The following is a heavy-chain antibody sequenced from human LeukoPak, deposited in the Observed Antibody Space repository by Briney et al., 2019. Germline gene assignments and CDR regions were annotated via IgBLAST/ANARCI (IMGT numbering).Heavy chain of an antibody. CDR1: GYTFTNYA. D-gene: IGHD1-1*01. CDR2: IIPIFGTA. J-gene: IGHJ6*02. CDR3: ARERSQLIQYYYYGMDV. V-gene: IGHV1-69*13. Sequence: SVKVSCKASGYTFTNYAISWVRQAPGQGLEWMGGIIPIFGTANYAQKFQGRVTITADESTSTAYMELSSLRSEDTAVYYCARERSQLIQYYYYGMDVWGQGTTVTVSS.